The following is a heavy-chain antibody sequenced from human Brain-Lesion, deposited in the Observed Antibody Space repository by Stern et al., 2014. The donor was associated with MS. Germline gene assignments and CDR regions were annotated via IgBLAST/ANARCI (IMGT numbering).Heavy chain of an antibody. CDR1: GFTFDDYA. Sequence: EVHLVESGGDLVQPGRSLRLSCAAFGFTFDDYAMHWVRQAPGKGLEWVAGMSGNSGTIGYADSVKGRFTTSRDNAYSSLYLQMNSLRPEDTALYYCARDITGSSAYFAYWGQGTLVTVSS. CDR3: ARDITGSSAYFAY. CDR2: MSGNSGTI. D-gene: IGHD1-14*01. J-gene: IGHJ4*02. V-gene: IGHV3-9*01.